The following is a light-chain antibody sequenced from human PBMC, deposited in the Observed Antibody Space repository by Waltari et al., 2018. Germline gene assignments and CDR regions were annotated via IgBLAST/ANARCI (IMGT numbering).Light chain of an antibody. V-gene: IGKV1-5*01. CDR1: KSLSNW. CDR2: GAS. CDR3: QQYNTYSRT. Sequence: DIQMTQSPSTLSASLGDRDTITCRASKSLSNWLAWYQQKPGKAPKLLIYGASSLESGVPSRFSGSGSGTEFTLTISSLQPDDFATYYCQQYNTYSRTFGQGTTVEVK. J-gene: IGKJ1*01.